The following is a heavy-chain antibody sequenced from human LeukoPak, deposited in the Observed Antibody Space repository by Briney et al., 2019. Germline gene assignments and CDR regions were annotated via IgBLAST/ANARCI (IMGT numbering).Heavy chain of an antibody. CDR2: IYYSGST. Sequence: KPSETLSLTCTVSGGSISSSSYYWGWIRQPPGKGLEWIGSIYYSGSTYYNPSLKSRVTISVDTSKNQFSLKPSSVTAADTAVYYCARAYSSGWSGYFDLWGRGTLVTVSS. CDR3: ARAYSSGWSGYFDL. J-gene: IGHJ2*01. D-gene: IGHD6-19*01. CDR1: GGSISSSSYY. V-gene: IGHV4-39*07.